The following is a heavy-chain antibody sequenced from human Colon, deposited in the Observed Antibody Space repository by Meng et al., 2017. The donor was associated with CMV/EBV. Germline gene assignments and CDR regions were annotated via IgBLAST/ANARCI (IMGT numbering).Heavy chain of an antibody. Sequence: GGSLRLSCAASGFTFADYTMNWVRHAPGKGLEWVALVSWDGGSTRYADSVRGRFTISRDNINNLLVLQLNSLRSDDSALYYCAKGTAATTVPDFDSWGQGTLVTVSS. CDR2: VSWDGGST. V-gene: IGHV3-43*01. J-gene: IGHJ4*02. D-gene: IGHD4-17*01. CDR1: GFTFADYT. CDR3: AKGTAATTVPDFDS.